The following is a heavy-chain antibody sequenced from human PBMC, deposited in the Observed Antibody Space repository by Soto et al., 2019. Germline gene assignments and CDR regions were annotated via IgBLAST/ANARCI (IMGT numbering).Heavy chain of an antibody. CDR2: IYYSGST. Sequence: SETLSLTCTVSGGSISSSSYYWGWIRQPPGKGLEWIGSIYYSGSTYYNPSLKSRVTISVDTSKNQFSLKLSSVTAADTAVYYCARHAGILTGYYTAPFDYWGQGTLVTVSS. CDR3: ARHAGILTGYYTAPFDY. CDR1: GGSISSSSYY. J-gene: IGHJ4*02. D-gene: IGHD3-9*01. V-gene: IGHV4-39*01.